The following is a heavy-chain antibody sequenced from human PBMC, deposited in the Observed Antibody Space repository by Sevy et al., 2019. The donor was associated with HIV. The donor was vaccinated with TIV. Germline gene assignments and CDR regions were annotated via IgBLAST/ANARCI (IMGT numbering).Heavy chain of an antibody. J-gene: IGHJ3*01. CDR1: GFIFDDYA. CDR3: ARSTYYFDTTGFGALDF. V-gene: IGHV3-20*04. Sequence: GGSLRLSCAASGFIFDDYAMNWVRQVPGKGLEWVSGINWKGAGTRYADSVQGRFTISRDNAKNSLYLQMNSLRAEDTALYYCARSTYYFDTTGFGALDFWGQGTMVTVSS. CDR2: INWKGAGT. D-gene: IGHD3-22*01.